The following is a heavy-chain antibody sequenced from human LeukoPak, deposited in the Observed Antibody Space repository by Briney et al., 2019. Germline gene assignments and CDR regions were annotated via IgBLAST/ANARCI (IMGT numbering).Heavy chain of an antibody. CDR3: ARGFGVVTPDRLYYFDY. CDR2: IIPIFGTT. V-gene: IGHV1-69*13. J-gene: IGHJ4*02. Sequence: SVKVSCKASGGTFSSYAFSWVRQAPGQGLEWMGGIIPIFGTTNYAQKFQGRVTITADESTSTAYMELSSLRSEDTAVYYCARGFGVVTPDRLYYFDYWGQGTLVAVSS. D-gene: IGHD3-3*01. CDR1: GGTFSSYA.